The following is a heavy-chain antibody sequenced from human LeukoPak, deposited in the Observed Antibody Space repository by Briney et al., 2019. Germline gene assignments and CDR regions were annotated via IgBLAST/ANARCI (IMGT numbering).Heavy chain of an antibody. CDR1: GYTFTGYY. CDR2: INPNSGGT. CDR3: ARGGSRYCSSTSCVASWLDP. Sequence: ASVKVSCKASGYTFTGYYMHWVRQAPGQGLEWMGWINPNSGGTNYAQKFQGRVTMTRDTSISTAYMELSRLRSDDTAVYYCARGGSRYCSSTSCVASWLDPWGQGTLVTVSS. D-gene: IGHD2-2*01. V-gene: IGHV1-2*02. J-gene: IGHJ5*02.